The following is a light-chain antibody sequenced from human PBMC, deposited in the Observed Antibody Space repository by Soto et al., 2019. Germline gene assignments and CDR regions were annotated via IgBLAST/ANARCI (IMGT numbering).Light chain of an antibody. CDR3: QTWGTGIQV. CDR2: LNSDGSH. V-gene: IGLV4-69*01. CDR1: SGHSNYA. J-gene: IGLJ2*01. Sequence: QSVLTQSPSASASLGASVKLTCTLSSGHSNYAIAWHQQRPEKGPRYLMKLNSDGSHSKGDGIPDRFSGSISGAERYLTISCLQSEDEADYYCQTWGTGIQVFGGGTKLTVL.